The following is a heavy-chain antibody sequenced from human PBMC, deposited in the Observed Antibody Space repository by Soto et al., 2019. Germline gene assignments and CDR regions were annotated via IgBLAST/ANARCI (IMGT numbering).Heavy chain of an antibody. D-gene: IGHD3-16*02. CDR1: GFTFSNAW. CDR2: IKSKTDGGTT. V-gene: IGHV3-15*01. Sequence: GGSLRLSCAASGFTFSNAWMSWVRQAPGKGLEWVGRIKSKTDGGTTDYAAPVKGRFTISRDDSKNTLYLQMNSLKTEDTAVYYCTTALSDEEDLYYYGMDVWGQGTTVTVSS. CDR3: TTALSDEEDLYYYGMDV. J-gene: IGHJ6*02.